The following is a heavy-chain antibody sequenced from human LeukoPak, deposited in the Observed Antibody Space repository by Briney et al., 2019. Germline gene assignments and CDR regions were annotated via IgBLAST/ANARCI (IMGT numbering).Heavy chain of an antibody. J-gene: IGHJ4*02. CDR1: GFTFSSYA. CDR3: AKDQVLSGSYPYYFDY. CDR2: ISGSGGST. D-gene: IGHD1-26*01. Sequence: GGSLRLSCAASGFTFSSYAMSWVRQAPGKGLEWVSAISGSGGSTYYADSVKGRFTISRDNSKNTLYLQMNSLRAEDTAVYCCAKDQVLSGSYPYYFDYWGQGTLVTVSS. V-gene: IGHV3-23*01.